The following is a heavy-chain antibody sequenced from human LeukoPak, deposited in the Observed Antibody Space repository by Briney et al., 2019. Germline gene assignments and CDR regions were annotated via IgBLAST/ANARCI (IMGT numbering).Heavy chain of an antibody. Sequence: ASVKVSCKASGYTFPSYDFNWVGQAPGQGLGGVGWMNPKRGNTGYAQKFQGRVTMTRNTSISTAYMELSSLRSEDTAVYYCARSCDSSGYCYYYYYYGMDVWGQGTTVTVSS. V-gene: IGHV1-8*01. J-gene: IGHJ6*02. CDR1: GYTFPSYD. CDR3: ARSCDSSGYCYYYYYYGMDV. D-gene: IGHD3-22*01. CDR2: MNPKRGNT.